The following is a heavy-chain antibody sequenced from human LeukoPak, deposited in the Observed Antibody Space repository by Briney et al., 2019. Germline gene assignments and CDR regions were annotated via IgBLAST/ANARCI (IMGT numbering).Heavy chain of an antibody. CDR1: GGSISSYY. Sequence: SETLSLTCTVSGGSISSYYWSWIRQPPGKGLEWIGYIYYSGSTNYNPSLKGRVTISVDTSKNQFSLKLSSVTAADTAVYYCARGHLDPEYRAFDIWGQGTMVIVSS. CDR2: IYYSGST. V-gene: IGHV4-59*01. CDR3: ARGHLDPEYRAFDI. J-gene: IGHJ3*02. D-gene: IGHD2-2*01.